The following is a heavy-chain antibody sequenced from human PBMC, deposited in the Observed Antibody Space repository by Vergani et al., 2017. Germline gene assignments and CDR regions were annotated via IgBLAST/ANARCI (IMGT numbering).Heavy chain of an antibody. Sequence: QVQLQQWGAGLLKPSETLSLTCAVDGGSFSGYYWSWIRQPPGKGLEWIGEINHSGSTNYNPSLKSRVTISVDTSKNQFSLKLSSVTAADTAVYYCARRPGYSSSWYHYYYYMDVWGKGTTVTVSS. V-gene: IGHV4-34*01. CDR1: GGSFSGYY. CDR3: ARRPGYSSSWYHYYYYMDV. D-gene: IGHD6-13*01. CDR2: INHSGST. J-gene: IGHJ6*03.